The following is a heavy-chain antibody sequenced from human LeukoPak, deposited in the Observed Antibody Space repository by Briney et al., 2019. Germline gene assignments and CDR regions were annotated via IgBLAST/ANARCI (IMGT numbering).Heavy chain of an antibody. CDR2: IGSSGTTI. Sequence: GGSLRLSCAASGFTFSSYEMNWVRQAPGKGLEWVSYIGSSGTTIHYADSVKGRFTTSRDNAKNLLYLVMNSLRAEDTAVYYCARAVDPHYYDTSGFDYWGQGTLVTDSS. CDR1: GFTFSSYE. D-gene: IGHD3-22*01. CDR3: ARAVDPHYYDTSGFDY. J-gene: IGHJ4*02. V-gene: IGHV3-48*03.